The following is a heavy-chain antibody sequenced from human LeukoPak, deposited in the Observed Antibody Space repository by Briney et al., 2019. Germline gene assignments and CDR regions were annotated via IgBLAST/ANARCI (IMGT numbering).Heavy chain of an antibody. V-gene: IGHV3-74*01. Sequence: GGSLRLSCAASGFTFSSYWIHWLRQAPGKGLVCVSRINSDGSTTSYADSVKGRFTISRDNAKNTLYLQMNSLRAEDTAVYYCARGSGYNVFDIWGQGTMVAVSS. CDR3: ARGSGYNVFDI. J-gene: IGHJ3*02. CDR1: GFTFSSYW. D-gene: IGHD5-12*01. CDR2: INSDGSTT.